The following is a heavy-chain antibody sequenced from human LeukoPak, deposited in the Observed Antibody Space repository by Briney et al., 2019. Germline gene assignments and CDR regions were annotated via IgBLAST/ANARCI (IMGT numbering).Heavy chain of an antibody. V-gene: IGHV3-21*01. CDR3: ARDAGNSSGWNDFDY. D-gene: IGHD6-19*01. CDR2: ITSSSSYI. J-gene: IGHJ4*02. Sequence: PGGSLRLSCAASGSTFSSYSMDWVRQAPGKGLEWVSSITSSSSYIYYADSVKGRFTISRDNAKNSLYLQMNSLRAEDTAVYYCARDAGNSSGWNDFDYWGQGTLVTASS. CDR1: GSTFSSYS.